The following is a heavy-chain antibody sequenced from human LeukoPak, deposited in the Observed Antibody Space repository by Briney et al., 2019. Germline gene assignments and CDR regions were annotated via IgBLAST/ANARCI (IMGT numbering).Heavy chain of an antibody. D-gene: IGHD1-1*01. CDR2: ISGSGGST. CDR3: AKDLSPGTYDY. Sequence: GGSLRLSCAASGVTVSSNYMSWVRQAPGKGLEWVSAISGSGGSTYYADSVKGRFTISRDNSKNTLYLQMNSLRAEDTAVYYCAKDLSPGTYDYWGQGTLVTVSS. J-gene: IGHJ4*02. CDR1: GVTVSSNY. V-gene: IGHV3-23*01.